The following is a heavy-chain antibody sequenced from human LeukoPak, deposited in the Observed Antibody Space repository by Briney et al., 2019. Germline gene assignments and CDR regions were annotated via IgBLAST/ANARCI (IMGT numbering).Heavy chain of an antibody. J-gene: IGHJ5*02. CDR1: GYTFTSYG. Sequence: ASVRVSCKASGYTFTSYGISWVRQAPGQGLEWMGWISAYNGNTNYAQKLQGRVTMTTDTSTSTAYMELSSLRSEDMAVYYCARGIAAADWFDPWDQGTLVTVSS. V-gene: IGHV1-18*03. CDR2: ISAYNGNT. CDR3: ARGIAAADWFDP. D-gene: IGHD6-13*01.